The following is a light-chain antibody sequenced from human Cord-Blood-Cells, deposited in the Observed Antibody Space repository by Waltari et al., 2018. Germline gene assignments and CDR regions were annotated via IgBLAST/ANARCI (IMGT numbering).Light chain of an antibody. CDR1: SRDVGGYNY. V-gene: IGLV2-14*01. CDR3: SSYTSSSTLE. Sequence: QSALTQPASVSGSPGKSITISCPGTSRDVGGYNYVSWYQQHPGKAPKRMIYDVSKRPSGVSNRFSGSKSGNTASLTISGLQAGDEADYYCSSYTSSSTLEFGGGTKLTVL. CDR2: DVS. J-gene: IGLJ2*01.